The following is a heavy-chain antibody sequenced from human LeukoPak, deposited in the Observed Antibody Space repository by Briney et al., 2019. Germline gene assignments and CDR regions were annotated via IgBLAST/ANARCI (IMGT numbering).Heavy chain of an antibody. Sequence: SVKVSCKASGGTFSSYAISWVRQAPGQGLEWMGRIIPIFGTANYAQKFQGRVTTTTDESTSTAYMELSSLRSEDTAVYYCARDRHYYYDSSGSSYYYYMDVWGKGTTVTVSS. CDR2: IIPIFGTA. CDR1: GGTFSSYA. CDR3: ARDRHYYYDSSGSSYYYYMDV. D-gene: IGHD3-22*01. J-gene: IGHJ6*03. V-gene: IGHV1-69*05.